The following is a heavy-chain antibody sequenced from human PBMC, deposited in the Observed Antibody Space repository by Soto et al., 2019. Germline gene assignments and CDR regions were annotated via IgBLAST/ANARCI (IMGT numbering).Heavy chain of an antibody. CDR3: AREGGYYYYYGMDV. J-gene: IGHJ6*02. D-gene: IGHD2-15*01. CDR1: GFTFSSYS. V-gene: IGHV3-21*01. CDR2: ISSSSSYI. Sequence: PGGSLRLSCAASGFTFSSYSVNWVRQAPGKGLEWVSSISSSSSYIYYADSVKGRSTISRDNAKNSLYLQMNSLRAEDTAVYYCAREGGYYYYYGMDVWGQGTTVTVSS.